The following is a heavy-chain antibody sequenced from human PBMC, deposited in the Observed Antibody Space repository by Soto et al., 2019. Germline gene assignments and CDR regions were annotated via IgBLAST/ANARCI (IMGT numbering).Heavy chain of an antibody. V-gene: IGHV4-39*01. D-gene: IGHD3-22*01. J-gene: IGHJ5*02. CDR3: ARHLKNFDSSIRYFDH. CDR1: GDSISSSDYY. CDR2: IYNSGNI. Sequence: SETLSLTCTVSGDSISSSDYYWGWIRQPPGKGLEWIASIYNSGNIYYNPSLKSRVTISVDTSKNHISLKLSSVTAADTAVYYCARHLKNFDSSIRYFDHWGQGILVNVSS.